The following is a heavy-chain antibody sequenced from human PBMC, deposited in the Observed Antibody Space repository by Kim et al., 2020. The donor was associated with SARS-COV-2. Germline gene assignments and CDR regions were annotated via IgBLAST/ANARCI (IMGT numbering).Heavy chain of an antibody. Sequence: GESLKISCRASGYRFANYWIAWVRQMPGKGLEYMGIIYPGDSNTRYSPSLPGQVAISADKSIATAYLQWSSLMASDTAMYYCARLGGEGSSNWLKEALDIWGQGTMVTVS. V-gene: IGHV5-51*01. CDR3: ARLGGEGSSNWLKEALDI. J-gene: IGHJ3*02. D-gene: IGHD6-13*01. CDR2: IYPGDSNT. CDR1: GYRFANYW.